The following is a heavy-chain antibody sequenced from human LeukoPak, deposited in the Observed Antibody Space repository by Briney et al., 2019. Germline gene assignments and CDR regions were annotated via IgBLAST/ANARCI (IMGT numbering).Heavy chain of an antibody. CDR2: IIPIFSTG. V-gene: IGHV1-69*13. J-gene: IGHJ5*02. CDR1: GHTFSSYA. Sequence: SEKLSCKASGHTFSSYAISWVRQPPGQGLEWMEGIIPIFSTGNYAQTYQGRVTITADESTSTGSMELSSLRSEDTAVYYCASGLDQLRIGWFDPWGQGTLVTVSS. D-gene: IGHD2-2*01. CDR3: ASGLDQLRIGWFDP.